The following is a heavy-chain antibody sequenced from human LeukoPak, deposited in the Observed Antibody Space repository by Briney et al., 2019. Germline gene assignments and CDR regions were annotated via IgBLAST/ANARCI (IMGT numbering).Heavy chain of an antibody. CDR2: IYYSGST. J-gene: IGHJ4*02. D-gene: IGHD3-22*01. Sequence: SQTLSLTCTVSGGSISNRSYYWSWIRQHPGKGLEWIGYIYYSGSTYYNPSLRSRLTMSVDTSKNQFSLKLSSVTAADTAVYYCARRTSITMIAFDYWGQGTLVTVSS. CDR3: ARRTSITMIAFDY. V-gene: IGHV4-31*03. CDR1: GGSISNRSYY.